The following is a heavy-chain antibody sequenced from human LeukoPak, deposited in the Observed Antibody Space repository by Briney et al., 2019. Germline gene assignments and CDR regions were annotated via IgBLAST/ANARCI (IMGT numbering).Heavy chain of an antibody. CDR2: ISYDGSNK. CDR3: ARSSEADYGNGMDV. V-gene: IGHV3-30-3*01. Sequence: GGSLRLSCAASGFTFSSYAMHWVRQAPGKGLEWVAVISYDGSNKYYADSVKGRFTISRDNSKNTLYLQMNSLRAEDTAVYYCARSSEADYGNGMDVWGQGTTVTVS. J-gene: IGHJ6*02. D-gene: IGHD4-17*01. CDR1: GFTFSSYA.